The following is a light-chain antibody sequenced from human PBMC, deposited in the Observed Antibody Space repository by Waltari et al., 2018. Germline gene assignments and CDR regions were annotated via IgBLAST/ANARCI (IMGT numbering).Light chain of an antibody. CDR1: SSDVGGYNY. V-gene: IGLV2-14*03. Sequence: QSALTQPTSVSGSPGQSITISCTGTSSDVGGYNYVSWYQQHPGNAPKFMIYDVSNRPSGVSNRFSGSKAGNTASLTISGLQAEDEADYYCSSYTSSYTYVFGTGTKVTVL. CDR2: DVS. CDR3: SSYTSSYTYV. J-gene: IGLJ1*01.